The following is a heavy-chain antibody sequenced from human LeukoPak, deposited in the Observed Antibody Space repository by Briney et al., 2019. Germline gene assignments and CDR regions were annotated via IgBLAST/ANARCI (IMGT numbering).Heavy chain of an antibody. CDR3: ARDNGGGDFDY. Sequence: GGSLRLSCAASGFTLSSHTMTWVRQAPGKGLEWVSSVSSSSRYIYYADSVKGRFTISRDNAKNSLYLQMNSLGAEDTAVYYCARDNGGGDFDYWGQGTLVTVSS. CDR1: GFTLSSHT. V-gene: IGHV3-21*01. CDR2: VSSSSRYI. J-gene: IGHJ4*02. D-gene: IGHD2-21*01.